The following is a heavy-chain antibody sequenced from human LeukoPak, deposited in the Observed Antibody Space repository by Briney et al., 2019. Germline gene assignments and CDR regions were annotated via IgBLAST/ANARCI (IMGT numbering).Heavy chain of an antibody. V-gene: IGHV5-51*01. CDR3: ARQYYDFWSGYYSNWFDP. Sequence: GESLKISCKGSGYSFTSYWIGWVRQMPGKGLEWMGIIYPGDSDTRYSPSFQGQVTISAGKSISTAYLQWSSLKASDTAMYYCARQYYDFWSGYYSNWFDPWGQGTLVTVSS. J-gene: IGHJ5*02. CDR2: IYPGDSDT. D-gene: IGHD3-3*01. CDR1: GYSFTSYW.